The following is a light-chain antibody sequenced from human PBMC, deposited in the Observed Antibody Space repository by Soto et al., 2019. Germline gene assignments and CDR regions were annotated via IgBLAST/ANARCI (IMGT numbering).Light chain of an antibody. CDR2: AAS. J-gene: IGKJ4*01. V-gene: IGKV1-39*01. Sequence: DIPMTQSPSSLSASVGDRVTITCRTSHSISSNLNWYQQKPGKAPKLLIYAASSLQSGVPSRFSGSGSGTDFTLTISSLQPEDFATYYCQQSYSTPLTFGGGTKVEIK. CDR3: QQSYSTPLT. CDR1: HSISSN.